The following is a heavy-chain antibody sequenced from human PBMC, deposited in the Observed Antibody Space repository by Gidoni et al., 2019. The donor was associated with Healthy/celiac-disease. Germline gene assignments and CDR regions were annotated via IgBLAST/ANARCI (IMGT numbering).Heavy chain of an antibody. D-gene: IGHD5-12*01. CDR2: IYSGGST. Sequence: EVQLVESGGGLIQPGGSLRLSCAASGFTVSSNYKSWVRQAPGKGLEWVSVIYSGGSTYYADSVKGRFTISRDNSKNTLYLQMNSLRAEDTAVYYCARADGYKGHGLDYWGQGTLVTVSA. CDR3: ARADGYKGHGLDY. J-gene: IGHJ4*02. CDR1: GFTVSSNY. V-gene: IGHV3-53*01.